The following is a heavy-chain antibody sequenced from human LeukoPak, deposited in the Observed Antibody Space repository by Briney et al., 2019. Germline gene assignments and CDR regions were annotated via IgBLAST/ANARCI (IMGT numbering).Heavy chain of an antibody. D-gene: IGHD7-27*01. V-gene: IGHV4-59*01. Sequence: SETLSLTCTVSGGSISSYYWSWIRQPPGKGLEWIGYIYYSGSTNYNPSLKSRVTISVDTSKNQFSLKLSYVTAADAAVYFCARESSWGNFDYWGQGTLVTVSS. CDR1: GGSISSYY. J-gene: IGHJ4*02. CDR2: IYYSGST. CDR3: ARESSWGNFDY.